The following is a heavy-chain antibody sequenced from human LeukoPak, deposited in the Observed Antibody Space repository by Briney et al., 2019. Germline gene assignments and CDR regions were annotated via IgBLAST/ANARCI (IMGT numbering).Heavy chain of an antibody. D-gene: IGHD3-9*01. CDR3: ARDLDDIWYYGMDV. CDR1: GFTVSSNY. CDR2: IYSGGST. J-gene: IGHJ6*02. V-gene: IGHV3-66*01. Sequence: GGSLRLSCAASGFTVSSNYMSWVRQAPGKGLEWVSVIYSGGSTYYADSVKGRFTISRDNSKNTLYLQMNSLRAEDTAVYYCARDLDDIWYYGMDVWGQGTTVTVSS.